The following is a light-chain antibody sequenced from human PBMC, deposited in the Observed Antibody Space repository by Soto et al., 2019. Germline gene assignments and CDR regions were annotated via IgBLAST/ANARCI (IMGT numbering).Light chain of an antibody. Sequence: QSVLTQPASVSGSPGQSITISCTGTSSDVGGYNYVSWYQQHPGKAPKLMIYEVSNRPSGVSNRFSGSKSGNTASLTISGLQAEDEADYYCSSYTSSSTRLVFGTGTQLTVL. CDR2: EVS. J-gene: IGLJ1*01. CDR1: SSDVGGYNY. V-gene: IGLV2-14*01. CDR3: SSYTSSSTRLV.